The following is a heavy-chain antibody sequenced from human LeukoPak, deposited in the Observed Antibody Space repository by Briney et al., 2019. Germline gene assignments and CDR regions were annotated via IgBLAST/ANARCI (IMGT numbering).Heavy chain of an antibody. CDR3: AIRARRWELPRGGYFQH. CDR1: GGSFSGYY. D-gene: IGHD1-26*01. Sequence: SETLSLTCAVYGGSFSGYYWSWIRQPPGKGLEWIGEINHSGSTNYNPCLKSRVTISVDTSKNQFSLKLSSVTAADPAVYYCAIRARRWELPRGGYFQHWGQGTLVTVSS. J-gene: IGHJ1*01. CDR2: INHSGST. V-gene: IGHV4-34*01.